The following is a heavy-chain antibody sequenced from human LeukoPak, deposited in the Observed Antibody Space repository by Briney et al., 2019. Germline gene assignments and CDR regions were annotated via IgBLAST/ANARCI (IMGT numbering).Heavy chain of an antibody. CDR3: ARRQGYGDGYLFDY. CDR2: IYYSGST. J-gene: IGHJ4*02. V-gene: IGHV4-59*01. CDR1: GGSISNYY. Sequence: SETLSLTCTVSGGSISNYYWSWIRQPPGKGLEWIGYIYYSGSTNYNPSLKSRVTISVDTSKNQFSLKLSSVTAADTAVYYCARRQGYGDGYLFDYWGQGTLVTVSS. D-gene: IGHD5-24*01.